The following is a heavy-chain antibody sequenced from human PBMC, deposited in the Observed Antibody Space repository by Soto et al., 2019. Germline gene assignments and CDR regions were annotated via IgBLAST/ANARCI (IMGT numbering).Heavy chain of an antibody. D-gene: IGHD2-2*01. J-gene: IGHJ6*02. CDR1: GYTFTSYG. CDR2: ISAYNGNT. V-gene: IGHV1-18*01. CDR3: ARDIVVVPAAAYYYGMDV. Sequence: QVQLVQSGAEVKKPGASVKVSCKASGYTFTSYGFSWVRQAPGQGLEWMGWISAYNGNTNYAQKLQGRVTMTTDTSTSTAYMELRSLRSDDTAVYYCARDIVVVPAAAYYYGMDVWGQGTTVTVSS.